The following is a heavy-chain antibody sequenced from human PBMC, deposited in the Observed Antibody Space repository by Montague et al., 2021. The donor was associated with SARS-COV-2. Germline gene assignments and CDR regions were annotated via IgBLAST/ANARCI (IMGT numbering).Heavy chain of an antibody. CDR1: GFTVSSYW. J-gene: IGHJ4*02. Sequence: SLRLSFSASGFTVSSYWMHWVRQAPGKGLVWISHINSDGTTMNYADSVKGRFTISRDTGKNTLYLQMNSLRVEDTALYYCARGDSSGLGYWGQGTLVTVSS. D-gene: IGHD6-6*01. CDR2: INSDGTTM. V-gene: IGHV3-74*01. CDR3: ARGDSSGLGY.